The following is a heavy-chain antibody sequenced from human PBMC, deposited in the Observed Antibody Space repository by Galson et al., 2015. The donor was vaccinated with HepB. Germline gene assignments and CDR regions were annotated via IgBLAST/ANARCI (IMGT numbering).Heavy chain of an antibody. CDR1: GFTFSGYS. D-gene: IGHD5-18*01. Sequence: SLRLSCAASGFTFSGYSMNWVRQAPGKGLEWVSSISSSSSYIYYADSVKGRFTISRDNAKNSLYLQMNSLRAEDTAVYYCARGKGVVSYGWYYFDYWGQGTLVTVSS. CDR2: ISSSSSYI. CDR3: ARGKGVVSYGWYYFDY. V-gene: IGHV3-21*01. J-gene: IGHJ4*02.